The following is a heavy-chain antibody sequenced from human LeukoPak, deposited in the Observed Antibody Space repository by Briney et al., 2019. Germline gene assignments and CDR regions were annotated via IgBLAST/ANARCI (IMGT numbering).Heavy chain of an antibody. Sequence: ASVKVSCKASGYTFTDYYIHWVRQPPGQGLEWMGIINPSGGSTGYAQKFQGRVSMTRETSTSTIYMELSSLRSEDTAVYYCARCHHYYDIRFDYWGQGTLVTVSS. D-gene: IGHD3-22*01. CDR1: GYTFTDYY. V-gene: IGHV1-46*01. CDR3: ARCHHYYDIRFDY. J-gene: IGHJ4*02. CDR2: INPSGGST.